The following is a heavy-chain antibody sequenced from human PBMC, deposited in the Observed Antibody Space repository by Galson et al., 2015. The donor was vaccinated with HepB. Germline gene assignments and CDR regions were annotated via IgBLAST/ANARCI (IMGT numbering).Heavy chain of an antibody. CDR2: IHHSGTI. CDR1: GGSIRSSTYN. D-gene: IGHD3-3*01. J-gene: IGHJ4*02. CDR3: ARQVPYYDLSSGPVSKAQYYFDY. Sequence: LSLTCTVSGGSIRSSTYNWGWIRQPPGKGLEWIGSIHHSGTIYNTPSLKSRVTISIDTSKNQFSLRLRSVTAADTAVYYCARQVPYYDLSSGPVSKAQYYFDYWGQGTLVTVSS. V-gene: IGHV4-39*01.